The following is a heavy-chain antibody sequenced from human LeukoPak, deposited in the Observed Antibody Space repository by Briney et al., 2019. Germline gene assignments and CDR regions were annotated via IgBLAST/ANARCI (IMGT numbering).Heavy chain of an antibody. CDR2: IIPILGIA. CDR3: ARLSGYYYDY. V-gene: IGHV1-69*04. Sequence: SVKVSCKASGGTFSSYAISWVRQAPGQGLEWMGRIIPILGIANYAQKFQGRVTITADESTSTAYMELSSLRSVDTAVYYCARLSGYYYDYWGQGTLVTVSS. CDR1: GGTFSSYA. J-gene: IGHJ4*02. D-gene: IGHD3-22*01.